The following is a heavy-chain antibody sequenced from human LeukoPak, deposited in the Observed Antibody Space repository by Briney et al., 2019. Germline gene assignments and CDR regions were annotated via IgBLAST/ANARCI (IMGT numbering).Heavy chain of an antibody. Sequence: PSETLSLTCTVSGGSISSGDYYWRWIRQPPGKGLEWIGYIYYSGSTYYNPSLKSRVTISVDTSKNQFSLKLSSVTAADTAVYYCARAPSPWYYYDSSGFLWGQGTLVTVSS. CDR2: IYYSGST. CDR3: ARAPSPWYYYDSSGFL. V-gene: IGHV4-30-4*01. D-gene: IGHD3-22*01. J-gene: IGHJ4*02. CDR1: GGSISSGDYY.